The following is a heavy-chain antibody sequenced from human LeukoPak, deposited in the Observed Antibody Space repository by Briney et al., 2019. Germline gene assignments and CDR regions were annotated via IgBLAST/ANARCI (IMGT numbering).Heavy chain of an antibody. Sequence: SETLSLTCTVSGGSITNYYWSWIRQPPGKGLEWIGYMYYSGRTNYNPSLKSGGTISVDQSKNQFSLKLSSVTAADTAVYYCAGGSGFRGRSFSFDYWGQGALVTVSS. V-gene: IGHV4-59*12. CDR2: MYYSGRT. D-gene: IGHD3-10*01. J-gene: IGHJ4*02. CDR1: GGSITNYY. CDR3: AGGSGFRGRSFSFDY.